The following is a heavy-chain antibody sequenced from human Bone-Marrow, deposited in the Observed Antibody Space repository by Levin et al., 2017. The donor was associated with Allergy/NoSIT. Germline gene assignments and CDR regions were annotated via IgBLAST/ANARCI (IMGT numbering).Heavy chain of an antibody. CDR1: GFTVSNNY. CDR3: ARGEISGVTGDY. D-gene: IGHD3-10*01. Sequence: PPGGSLRLSCAASGFTVSNNYMRWVRQAPGKGLEWVSLIYSGGSTYYADSMKGRFTISRDKSKNKLYLQMNSLRVEDTAVYYCARGEISGVTGDYWGQGTLVTVSS. V-gene: IGHV3-53*01. J-gene: IGHJ4*02. CDR2: IYSGGST.